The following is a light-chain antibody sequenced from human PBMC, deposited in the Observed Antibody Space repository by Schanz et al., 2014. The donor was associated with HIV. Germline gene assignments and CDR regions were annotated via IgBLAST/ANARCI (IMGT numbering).Light chain of an antibody. V-gene: IGKV1-5*01. Sequence: DIQMTQSPSTLSASVGDRVTITCRASQSLDRWVAWYQQKPGKAPKLLIYAASTLQSGVPSRFSGSGSGTDFTLTISCLQSEDFATYYCQQYHIYSYTFGQGTKLETK. CDR2: AAS. CDR1: QSLDRW. J-gene: IGKJ2*01. CDR3: QQYHIYSYT.